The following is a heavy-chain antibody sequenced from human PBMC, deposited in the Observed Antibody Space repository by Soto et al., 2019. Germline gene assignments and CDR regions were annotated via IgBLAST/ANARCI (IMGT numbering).Heavy chain of an antibody. V-gene: IGHV3-33*01. J-gene: IGHJ4*02. CDR1: GFTFSHYG. CDR3: GGWGVGRGLYERVVDY. D-gene: IGHD6-19*01. CDR2: IWSDGSKM. Sequence: ESGGGVVQPGRSLRLSCAASGFTFSHYGMHWVRQAPGKGLEWVAVIWSDGSKMYYADSVKGRFTISRDNSKNTLYLQMDGLGAEDPAVYYCGGWGVGRGLYERVVDYWGQGTLETFSS.